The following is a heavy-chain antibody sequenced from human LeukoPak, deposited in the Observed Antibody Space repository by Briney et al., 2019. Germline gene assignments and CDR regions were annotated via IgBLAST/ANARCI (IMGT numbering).Heavy chain of an antibody. V-gene: IGHV1-2*02. D-gene: IGHD6-6*01. CDR2: INPNSGGT. Sequence: ASVKVSCKASGYTFTGYYMHWVRQAPGQGLEWMGWINPNSGGTNYAQKFQGRVTMTRDTSISTAYMELSRLRSDDTAVYYCTRDPREAARINWFDPWGQGTLVTVSS. CDR1: GYTFTGYY. CDR3: TRDPREAARINWFDP. J-gene: IGHJ5*02.